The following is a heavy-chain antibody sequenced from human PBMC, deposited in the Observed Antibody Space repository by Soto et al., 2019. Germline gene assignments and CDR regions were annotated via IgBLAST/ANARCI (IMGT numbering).Heavy chain of an antibody. V-gene: IGHV5-51*01. CDR2: ISPGDSDT. CDR1: GYSFTSYW. D-gene: IGHD2-8*02. CDR3: ASSHIVLPTGNSYYGMAV. Sequence: PGESLKISCKGSGYSFTSYWIGWVVQMSGKGLEWMGIISPGDSDTRYSPSFPGQVTISADTSTSTASLPGRSLKAWDTAMYYCASSHIVLPTGNSYYGMAVWGQGTTVTVSS. J-gene: IGHJ6*02.